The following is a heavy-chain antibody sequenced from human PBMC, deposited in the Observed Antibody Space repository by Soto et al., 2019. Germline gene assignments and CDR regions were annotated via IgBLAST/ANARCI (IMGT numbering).Heavy chain of an antibody. J-gene: IGHJ4*02. CDR1: GFTFSSYS. CDR2: ISSSSSYI. CDR3: ARGDTLLLWFGGL. Sequence: GGSLRLSCAASGFTFSSYSMNWVRQAPGKGLEWVSSISSSSSYIYYADSVKGRFTISRDNAKNSLYLQMNSLRAEDTAVYYCARGDTLLLWFGGLWGQGTLVTVSS. V-gene: IGHV3-21*01. D-gene: IGHD3-10*01.